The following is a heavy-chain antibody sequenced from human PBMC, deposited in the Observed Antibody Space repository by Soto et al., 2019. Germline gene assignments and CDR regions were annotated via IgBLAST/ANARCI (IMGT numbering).Heavy chain of an antibody. CDR1: GYTFTNYA. D-gene: IGHD3-10*01. CDR2: INAAIGNT. J-gene: IGHJ4*02. Sequence: QVQLVQSVAEVKKPGASVKVSCKASGYTFTNYAMHWVRQSPGQRLEWRGWINAAIGNTKYSQKFQGSVTITRDTSANTAYMELSSLRSEATAVYYCARRNVYGSGSYSFDYWGQGTLVTVSS. V-gene: IGHV1-3*01. CDR3: ARRNVYGSGSYSFDY.